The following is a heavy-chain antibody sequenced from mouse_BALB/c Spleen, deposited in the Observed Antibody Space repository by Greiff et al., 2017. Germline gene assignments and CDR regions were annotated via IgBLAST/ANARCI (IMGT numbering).Heavy chain of an antibody. V-gene: IGHV1-4*02. D-gene: IGHD2-2*01. CDR2: INPSSGYT. J-gene: IGHJ4*01. CDR3: ARKVTSMDY. CDR1: GYTFTSYT. Sequence: QVQLKQSAAELARPWASVKMSCKASGYTFTSYTMHWVKQRPGQGLEWIGYINPSSGYTEYNQKFKDKTTLTADKSSSTAYMQLSSLTSEDSAVYYCARKVTSMDYWGQGTSVTVSS.